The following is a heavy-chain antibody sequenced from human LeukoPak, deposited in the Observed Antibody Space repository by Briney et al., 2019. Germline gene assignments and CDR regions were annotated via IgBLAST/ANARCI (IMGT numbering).Heavy chain of an antibody. CDR1: GGSISSYY. D-gene: IGHD2-8*01. Sequence: SETLSLTCTVSGGSISSYYWSWIRQPPGKGLEWIGYIYYIGSTNYNPSLKRRVTISVDTSKNQFSLKLSSVTAADTAVYYCARRKWVQQPAFDYWGQGTLVTVSS. J-gene: IGHJ4*02. V-gene: IGHV4-59*08. CDR2: IYYIGST. CDR3: ARRKWVQQPAFDY.